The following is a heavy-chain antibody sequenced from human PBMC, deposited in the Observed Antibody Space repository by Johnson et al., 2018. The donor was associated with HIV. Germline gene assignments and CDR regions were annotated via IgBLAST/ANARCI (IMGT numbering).Heavy chain of an antibody. V-gene: IGHV3-33*06. D-gene: IGHD3-22*01. CDR1: GFTFSSYG. Sequence: QMQLVESGGGVVQPGRSLRLSCAASGFTFSSYGMHWVRQAPGKGLEWVAVIWYDGSNKYYADSVKGRFTISGENSKNTLSLQMNSLRAEDTGVYYCAKDTVWSSGYYGGAFDSWGQGTMVTVSS. J-gene: IGHJ3*02. CDR2: IWYDGSNK. CDR3: AKDTVWSSGYYGGAFDS.